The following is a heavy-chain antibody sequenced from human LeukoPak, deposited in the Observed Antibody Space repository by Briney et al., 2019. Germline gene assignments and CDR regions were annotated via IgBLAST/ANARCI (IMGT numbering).Heavy chain of an antibody. V-gene: IGHV3-23*01. J-gene: IGHJ4*02. Sequence: GGSLRLSCAASGFTFSDYYMSWIRQAPGKGLEWVSDIGGSNGITFYVGSVKGRFTISRDNSKDTLYLQMNSLRAEDTAVYYCARNENSGWGYFDYWGQGTLVTVSS. D-gene: IGHD5-12*01. CDR2: IGGSNGIT. CDR1: GFTFSDYY. CDR3: ARNENSGWGYFDY.